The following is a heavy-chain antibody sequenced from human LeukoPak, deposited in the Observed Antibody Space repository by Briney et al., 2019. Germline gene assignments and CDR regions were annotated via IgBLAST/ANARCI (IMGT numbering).Heavy chain of an antibody. CDR2: IRYDGSNK. J-gene: IGHJ6*02. CDR1: GFTFSSYG. Sequence: PGRSLRLSCAASGFTFSSYGMHWVRQAPGKGLEWVALIRYDGSNKYYVDSVKGRFTISRDNSKNTLYLQMNSLRAEDMAVYYCTRDRDGMDVWGQGTTVTVSS. V-gene: IGHV3-33*01. CDR3: TRDRDGMDV.